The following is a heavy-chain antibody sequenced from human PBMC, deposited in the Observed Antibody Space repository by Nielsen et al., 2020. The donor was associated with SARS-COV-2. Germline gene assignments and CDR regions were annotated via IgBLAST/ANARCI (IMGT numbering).Heavy chain of an antibody. D-gene: IGHD2-15*01. CDR3: ARWGLGYCSGGSCSDAFDI. J-gene: IGHJ3*02. CDR2: IRSSGSST. V-gene: IGHV3-48*03. Sequence: SLKISCAASGFTFSSYEMNWVRQAPGKGLEWVSNIRSSGSSTYYADSVKGRFTISRDNAKNSLFLQMNRLRAEDTAVYYCARWGLGYCSGGSCSDAFDIWGQGTMVTVSS. CDR1: GFTFSSYE.